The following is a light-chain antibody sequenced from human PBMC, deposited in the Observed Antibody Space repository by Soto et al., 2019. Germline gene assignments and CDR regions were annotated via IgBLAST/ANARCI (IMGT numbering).Light chain of an antibody. J-gene: IGLJ3*02. CDR3: SSFASTTTWV. CDR2: EVR. CDR1: SSDVGRYNY. Sequence: SALTQPASVSGSPGQSITISCTGTSSDVGRYNYVSWYQQHPGKAPKLMIYEVRYRPSGISNRFSGSKSGNTASLTISGLQAEDEADYYCSSFASTTTWVFGGGTKLTVL. V-gene: IGLV2-14*01.